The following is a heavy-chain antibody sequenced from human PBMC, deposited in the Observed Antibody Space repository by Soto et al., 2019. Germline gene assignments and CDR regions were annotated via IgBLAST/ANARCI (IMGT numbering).Heavy chain of an antibody. V-gene: IGHV1-18*01. Sequence: QVQLVQSGAEVKKPGASVKVSCKASGYTFINYGISWVRQAPGQGLEWMGWISTYNGNTNYAQKLQGRVTMTTDTSTSTAYMEWRSRRSDGTAVYSCGRVSGSGYYSWGYWGQGNLVTVSS. CDR3: GRVSGSGYYSWGY. CDR2: ISTYNGNT. J-gene: IGHJ4*02. CDR1: GYTFINYG. D-gene: IGHD5-12*01.